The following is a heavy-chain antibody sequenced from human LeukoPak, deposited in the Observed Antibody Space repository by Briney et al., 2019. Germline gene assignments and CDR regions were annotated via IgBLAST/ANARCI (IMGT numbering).Heavy chain of an antibody. D-gene: IGHD6-19*01. Sequence: GGSLRLSCAASGFTFSSYGMHWVRQAPGKGLEWVAVISYDGSNKYYADSVKGRFTISRDNSKNTLYLQMNSLGAEDTAVYYCARGYSSGWYPRIFDYWGQGTLVTVSS. J-gene: IGHJ4*02. CDR2: ISYDGSNK. CDR3: ARGYSSGWYPRIFDY. CDR1: GFTFSSYG. V-gene: IGHV3-30*03.